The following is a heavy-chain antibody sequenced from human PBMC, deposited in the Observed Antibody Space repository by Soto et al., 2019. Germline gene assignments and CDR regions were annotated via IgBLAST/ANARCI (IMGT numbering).Heavy chain of an antibody. CDR2: IYPGDTDT. CDR1: GYSFTSYW. Sequence: GESLKISCKGSGYSFTSYWIAWVRQMPGKGLGWMGIIYPGDTDTRDSPSFQGQVTISADKSISTAYLQWSSLKASDTAMYFCARRWLQDYGMDVWGQGTTVTVSS. D-gene: IGHD3-22*01. V-gene: IGHV5-51*01. CDR3: ARRWLQDYGMDV. J-gene: IGHJ6*02.